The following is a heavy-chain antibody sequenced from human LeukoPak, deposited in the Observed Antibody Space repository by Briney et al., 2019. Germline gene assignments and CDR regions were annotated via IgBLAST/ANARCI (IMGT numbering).Heavy chain of an antibody. D-gene: IGHD2-2*01. Sequence: GGSLRLSCTASGFTFSSHAMSWVRQAPGKGLEWVSALSGSGGNTYYADSVKGRFTISRDNSKNTLYLQMDSLRAEDTAKYYCAKVASLCTSTSCVRGGFDYWGQGTLVTVSS. J-gene: IGHJ4*02. CDR2: LSGSGGNT. V-gene: IGHV3-23*01. CDR3: AKVASLCTSTSCVRGGFDY. CDR1: GFTFSSHA.